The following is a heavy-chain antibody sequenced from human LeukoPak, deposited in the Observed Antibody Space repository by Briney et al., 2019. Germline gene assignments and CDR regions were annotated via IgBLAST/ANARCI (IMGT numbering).Heavy chain of an antibody. Sequence: GASVKVSCKASGYTFTSYGISWVRQAPGQGLEWMGWISAYNGNTNYAQKLQGRVTMTTDTSTSTAYMELRSLRSDDTAVYYCARALLIEYGSGRAPDYWGQGTLVTVSS. CDR3: ARALLIEYGSGRAPDY. J-gene: IGHJ4*02. CDR1: GYTFTSYG. CDR2: ISAYNGNT. D-gene: IGHD3-10*01. V-gene: IGHV1-18*01.